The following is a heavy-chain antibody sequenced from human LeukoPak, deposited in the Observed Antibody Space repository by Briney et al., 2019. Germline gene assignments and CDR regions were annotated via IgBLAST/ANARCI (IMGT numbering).Heavy chain of an antibody. CDR2: IYPGDSDT. Sequence: GESLKLSCKGSGYSFSIYWIAWVRQMPGKGLEWMGIIYPGDSDTRYSPSFQGQVTVSADKSINTAYLQWSSLEASDTAMYYCARGGYSYDSYYYAMDVWGQGTTVTASS. CDR3: ARGGYSYDSYYYAMDV. D-gene: IGHD5-18*01. V-gene: IGHV5-51*01. J-gene: IGHJ6*02. CDR1: GYSFSIYW.